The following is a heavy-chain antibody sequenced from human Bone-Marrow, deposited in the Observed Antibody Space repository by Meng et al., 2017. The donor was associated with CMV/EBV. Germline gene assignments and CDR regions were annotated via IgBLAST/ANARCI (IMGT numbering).Heavy chain of an antibody. V-gene: IGHV3-53*01. CDR1: GFTVSSNY. CDR2: IYSGGST. CDR3: ARESGGRHGMDV. D-gene: IGHD2-15*01. Sequence: GESLKISCAASGFTVSSNYMSWVRQAPGKGLEWVSVIYSGGSTYYADSVKGRFTISRDNSKNTLYLQMNSLRAEDTAVYYCARESGGRHGMDVWGQGTTVTVSS. J-gene: IGHJ6*02.